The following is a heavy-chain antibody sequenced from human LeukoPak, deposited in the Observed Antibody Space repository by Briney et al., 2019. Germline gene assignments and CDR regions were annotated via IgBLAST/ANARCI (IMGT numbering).Heavy chain of an antibody. CDR1: GFSFSTHW. D-gene: IGHD6-13*01. Sequence: SGGSLRLSCAASGFSFSTHWMSWVRLAPGKGPEWVANIKYDGSEKYYVDSVKGRFTISRDNAKNSLYLHMNSLRAEDTAVYYCARLGDGIAAADSYWGQGTLVTVSS. CDR2: IKYDGSEK. V-gene: IGHV3-7*01. J-gene: IGHJ4*02. CDR3: ARLGDGIAAADSY.